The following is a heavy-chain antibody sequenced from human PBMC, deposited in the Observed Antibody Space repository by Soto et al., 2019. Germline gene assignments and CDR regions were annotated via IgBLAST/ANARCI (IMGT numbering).Heavy chain of an antibody. CDR1: GYTFTSYD. J-gene: IGHJ3*02. V-gene: IGHV1-8*01. Sequence: ASVKVSCKASGYTFTSYDINWVRQATGQGLEWMGWMNPNSGNTGYAQKFQGRVTMTRNTSISTAYMELSSLRSEDTAVYYCAALEYSGYHLFAFAIWGQGTMVTVSS. CDR3: AALEYSGYHLFAFAI. CDR2: MNPNSGNT. D-gene: IGHD5-12*01.